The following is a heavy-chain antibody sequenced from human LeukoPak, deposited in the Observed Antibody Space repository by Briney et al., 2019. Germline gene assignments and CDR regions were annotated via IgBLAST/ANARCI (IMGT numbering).Heavy chain of an antibody. J-gene: IGHJ5*02. CDR1: GGSLNGHY. V-gene: IGHV4-34*01. CDR3: AKNGQSGFSFDP. D-gene: IGHD3-3*01. Sequence: SETLSLTCAVYGGSLNGHYWSWIRQPPGRGLEWIGEGSESGGTKFNPSLKSRVTISADTSKNQFSLKLNSVTAADTAVYYCAKNGQSGFSFDPWGQGTLVTVSS. CDR2: GSESGGT.